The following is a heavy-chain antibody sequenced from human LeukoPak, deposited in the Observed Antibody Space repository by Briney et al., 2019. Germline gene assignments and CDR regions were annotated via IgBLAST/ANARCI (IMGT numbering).Heavy chain of an antibody. CDR1: GDSISSYC. J-gene: IGHJ5*02. CDR2: IYTSGST. V-gene: IGHV4-4*07. CDR3: ARGVDTAMVSGGYNRFEP. D-gene: IGHD5-18*01. Sequence: PSETLSLTCSVSGDSISSYCWNWIRQSAGKGLEWIGRIYTSGSTNYNPSLESRVTVSLDTSRNQFSLNLTSVTAADTAVYYCARGVDTAMVSGGYNRFEPWGQGIEVLVSS.